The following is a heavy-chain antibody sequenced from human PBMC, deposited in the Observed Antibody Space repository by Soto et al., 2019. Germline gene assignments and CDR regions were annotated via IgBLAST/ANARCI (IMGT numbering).Heavy chain of an antibody. Sequence: EVQLLESGGGLVQPGGSLRLSCAASGFTFTNYAMNWVRQAPGKGLEWVSAIRGSGGSTYYADSVKGRFTISRDNSRRTLYLQMSSMRAEDTAVYYCAKVYSDFWIGNPYYFASWCQRTLVTVS. D-gene: IGHD3-3*01. V-gene: IGHV3-23*01. J-gene: IGHJ4*02. CDR1: GFTFTNYA. CDR3: AKVYSDFWIGNPYYFAS. CDR2: IRGSGGST.